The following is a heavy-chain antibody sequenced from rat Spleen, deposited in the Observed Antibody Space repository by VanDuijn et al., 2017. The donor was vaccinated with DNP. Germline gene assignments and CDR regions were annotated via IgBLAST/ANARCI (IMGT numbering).Heavy chain of an antibody. CDR3: ASLNYGSYGY. J-gene: IGHJ2*01. V-gene: IGHV2-6*01. D-gene: IGHD1-3*01. CDR2: MSSGGST. CDR1: GFSLTSYT. Sequence: QVQLKESGPGLVQPSQTLSLTCTVSGFSLTSYTVSWVRQPPGKGLEWIASMSSGGSTYYHSPLKSRLSISRDTSKSQVFLKMNSLQTEDTAMYFCASLNYGSYGYWGQGVMVTVSS.